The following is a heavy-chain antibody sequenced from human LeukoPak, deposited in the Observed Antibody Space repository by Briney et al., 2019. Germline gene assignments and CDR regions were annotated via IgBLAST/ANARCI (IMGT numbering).Heavy chain of an antibody. Sequence: GGSLRLSCAASGFTFSTYWMHWVRQAPGKGLVWVSHINIDGNTTTYADPVKGRFTISRDNAKNTLYLQLNSLRAEDTAMYYCARSRFDYWGKGTLFTASS. CDR2: INIDGNTT. CDR1: GFTFSTYW. D-gene: IGHD6-6*01. V-gene: IGHV3-74*01. J-gene: IGHJ4*02. CDR3: ARSRFDY.